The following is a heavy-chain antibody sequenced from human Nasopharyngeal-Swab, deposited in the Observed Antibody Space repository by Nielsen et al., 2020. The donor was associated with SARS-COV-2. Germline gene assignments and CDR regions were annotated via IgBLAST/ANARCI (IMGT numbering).Heavy chain of an antibody. CDR3: ASGDYYYYYGMDV. CDR1: GGSISSYY. CDR2: IYYSGST. Sequence: SETLSLTCTVSGGSISSYYWSWIRQPPGKGLEWIGYIYYSGSTNYNPSLKSRVTISVDTSKNQFSLKLSSVTAADTAVYYCASGDYYYYYGMDVWGRGTTVTVSS. V-gene: IGHV4-59*12. J-gene: IGHJ6*02.